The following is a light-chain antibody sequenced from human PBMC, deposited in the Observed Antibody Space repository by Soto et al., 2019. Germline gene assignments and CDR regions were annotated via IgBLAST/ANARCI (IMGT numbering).Light chain of an antibody. CDR3: QQYNNWPWT. CDR2: DAS. CDR1: QSVSSH. J-gene: IGKJ1*01. V-gene: IGKV3D-15*01. Sequence: EILLTQSPATLSVPPGERAKLSCRASQSVSSHLAWYQQKPGQAPRLLIYDASNRATGFPARFSGSGSGTEFTLTISSLQSVDFAVYSCQQYNNWPWTFGQGTKVDIK.